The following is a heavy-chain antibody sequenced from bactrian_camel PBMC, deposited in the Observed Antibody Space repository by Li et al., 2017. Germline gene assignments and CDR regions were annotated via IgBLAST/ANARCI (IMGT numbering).Heavy chain of an antibody. Sequence: HVQLVESGGGLVQPGGSLRLSCAASGFTFSTACTSWVRQAPGKGLEWVSSIYNGDGKKWYADSVKGRFTISRDNSKNTVYLQMNNLQPEDTAMFYCAEGRGSRGEHCYSLNYWGQGTQVTVS. D-gene: IGHD6*01. V-gene: IGHV3-2*01. CDR1: GFTFSTAC. J-gene: IGHJ4*01. CDR2: IYNGDGKK. CDR3: AEGRGSRGEHCYSLNY.